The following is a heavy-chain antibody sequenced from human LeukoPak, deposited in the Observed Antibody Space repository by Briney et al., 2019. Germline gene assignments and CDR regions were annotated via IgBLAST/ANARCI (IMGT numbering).Heavy chain of an antibody. CDR3: ARVRYYDSSGYYYIDLFDY. Sequence: GSLRLSCAASGFSFSSYGMHWVRQAPGKGLEWIGEIYHSGSTNYNPSLKSRVTISVDKSKNQFSLKLSSVTAADTAVYYCARVRYYDSSGYYYIDLFDYWGQGTLVTVSS. D-gene: IGHD3-22*01. J-gene: IGHJ4*02. V-gene: IGHV4-4*02. CDR2: IYHSGST. CDR1: GFSFSSYG.